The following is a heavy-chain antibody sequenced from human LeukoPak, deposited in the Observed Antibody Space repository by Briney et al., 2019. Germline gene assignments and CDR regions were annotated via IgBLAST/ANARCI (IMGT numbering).Heavy chain of an antibody. Sequence: SVKVSCKTSGYTFIGYYMHWVRQAPGQGLEWMGWINPNSGGTNYAQKFQGRVTMTRDTSISTAYMELSRLRSDDTAVYYCAGDLRLDCTNGVCYYMDVWGKGTTVTVSS. D-gene: IGHD2-8*01. J-gene: IGHJ6*03. CDR2: INPNSGGT. CDR3: AGDLRLDCTNGVCYYMDV. V-gene: IGHV1-2*02. CDR1: GYTFIGYY.